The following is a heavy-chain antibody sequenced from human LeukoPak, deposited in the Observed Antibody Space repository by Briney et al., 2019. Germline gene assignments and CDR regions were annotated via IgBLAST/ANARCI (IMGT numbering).Heavy chain of an antibody. V-gene: IGHV3-53*01. CDR2: VYAGGGT. D-gene: IGHD2-15*01. CDR3: AREPSDIALDV. J-gene: IGHJ6*02. CDR1: GFTVSSSF. Sequence: GGSLRLSCAASGFTVSSSFMNWVRQAPGKGLEWVSVVYAGGGTSYADSVKGRFIISRDNPKNTLYLQMNSLRAEDTAVYYCAREPSDIALDVWGQGTTVTVSS.